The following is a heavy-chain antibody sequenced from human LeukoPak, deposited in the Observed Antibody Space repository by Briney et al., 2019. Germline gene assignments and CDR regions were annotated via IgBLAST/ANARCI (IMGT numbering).Heavy chain of an antibody. Sequence: PSETLSLTCTVSGGSISSYYWSGIRQPPGKGLEWIGYIYYSGSTNYNPSLKSRVTISVDTSKNQFSLKLSSVTAADTAVYYCARGRRSPYAFDIWGQGTMVTVSS. V-gene: IGHV4-59*01. CDR1: GGSISSYY. CDR2: IYYSGST. J-gene: IGHJ3*02. CDR3: ARGRRSPYAFDI.